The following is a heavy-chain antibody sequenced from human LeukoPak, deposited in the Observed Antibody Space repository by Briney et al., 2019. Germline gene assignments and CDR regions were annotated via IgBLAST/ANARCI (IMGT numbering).Heavy chain of an antibody. CDR3: ARDWGGYYDSSGYYYPNAFDI. J-gene: IGHJ3*02. Sequence: SETLSLTCTVSGGSISSYYWTWIRQPPGKGLEWIGYIYYSGSTNYNPSLKSRVTTSVDTSKNQVSLKLSSVTAADTAVYYCARDWGGYYDSSGYYYPNAFDIWGQGTMVTVSS. D-gene: IGHD3-22*01. CDR1: GGSISSYY. CDR2: IYYSGST. V-gene: IGHV4-59*01.